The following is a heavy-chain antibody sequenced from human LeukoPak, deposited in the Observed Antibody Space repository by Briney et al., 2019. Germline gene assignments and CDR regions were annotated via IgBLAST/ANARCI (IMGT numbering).Heavy chain of an antibody. CDR1: GFTFSNYG. V-gene: IGHV3-30*18. J-gene: IGHJ3*02. CDR3: AKESSGGPRAAFHI. Sequence: GGSLRLSCAASGFTFSNYGMHWVRQAPGKGLEWVAAISKDVTNKYYTDSVKGRFTISRDNPKNTLYLQMNSLRAEDTAVYFCAKESSGGPRAAFHIWGQGTMVTVSS. D-gene: IGHD3-16*01. CDR2: ISKDVTNK.